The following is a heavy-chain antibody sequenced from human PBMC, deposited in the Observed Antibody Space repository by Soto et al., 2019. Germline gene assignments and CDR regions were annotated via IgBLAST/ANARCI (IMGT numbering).Heavy chain of an antibody. CDR2: ISYDGSNK. CDR1: GFTFSSYG. Sequence: ESGGGVVQPGRSLRLSCAASGFTFSSYGMHWVRQAPGKGLEWVAVISYDGSNKYYADSVKGRFTISRDNSKNTLYLQMNSLRAEDTAVYYCAKDHSKAMKDYYGMDVWGQGTTVTVSS. CDR3: AKDHSKAMKDYYGMDV. V-gene: IGHV3-30*18. J-gene: IGHJ6*02. D-gene: IGHD4-4*01.